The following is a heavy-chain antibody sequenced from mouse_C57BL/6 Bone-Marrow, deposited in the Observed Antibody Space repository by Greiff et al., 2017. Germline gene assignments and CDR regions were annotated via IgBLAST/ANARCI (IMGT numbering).Heavy chain of an antibody. CDR2: IHPNSGST. V-gene: IGHV1-64*01. J-gene: IGHJ2*01. D-gene: IGHD1-1*01. CDR1: GYTFTSYW. Sequence: QVQLQQPGAELVKPGASVKLSCKASGYTFTSYWMHWVKQRPGQGLEWIGMIHPNSGSTNYNEKFKSKATLTEDKSSSTAYMQLSSLTSEDSAVYYCAREFYYYGRERDWGQGTTLTVSS. CDR3: AREFYYYGRERD.